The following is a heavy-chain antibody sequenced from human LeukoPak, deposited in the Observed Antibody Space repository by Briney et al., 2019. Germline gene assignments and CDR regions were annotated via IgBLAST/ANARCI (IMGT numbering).Heavy chain of an antibody. J-gene: IGHJ5*02. CDR1: GGSISSYY. CDR2: IYYSGST. V-gene: IGHV4-59*08. D-gene: IGHD3-22*01. Sequence: PSETLSLTCTVSGGSISSYYWSWIRQPPGKGLEWIGYIYYSGSTNYNPSLKSRVTISVDTSKNQFSLKLSSVTAADTAVYYCARHLRITMIDWFDLWGQGTLVTVSS. CDR3: ARHLRITMIDWFDL.